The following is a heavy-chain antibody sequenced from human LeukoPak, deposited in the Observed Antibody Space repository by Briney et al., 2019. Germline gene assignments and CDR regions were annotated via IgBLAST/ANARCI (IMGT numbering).Heavy chain of an antibody. CDR1: GFTFSSYA. J-gene: IGHJ4*02. V-gene: IGHV3-23*01. CDR2: ISGSGGST. D-gene: IGHD3-22*01. CDR3: AKSSGYYYDSSGYYYY. Sequence: GGSLRLSCAASGFTFSSYAMSWVRQAPGKGLEWVSAISGSGGSTYYADSVKGRFTISRDNSKNTLYLQMNSLRAEDTAVYYCAKSSGYYYDSSGYYYYWGQGTLVTVSS.